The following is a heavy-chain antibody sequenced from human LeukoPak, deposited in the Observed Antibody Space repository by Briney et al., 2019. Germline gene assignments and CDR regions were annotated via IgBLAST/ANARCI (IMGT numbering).Heavy chain of an antibody. CDR3: ARAVVMSDGDFFDY. Sequence: SETLSLTCTVSGGSISSGGYYWSWIRQPPGKGLEWIGYIYHSGSTYYNPSLKSRVTISVDRSKNQFSLKLSSVTAADTAVYYCARAVVMSDGDFFDYWGQGTLVTVSS. CDR2: IYHSGST. CDR1: GGSISSGGYY. D-gene: IGHD4-17*01. J-gene: IGHJ4*02. V-gene: IGHV4-30-2*01.